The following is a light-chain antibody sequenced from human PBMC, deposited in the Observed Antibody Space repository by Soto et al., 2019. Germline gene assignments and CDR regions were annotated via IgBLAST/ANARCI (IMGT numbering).Light chain of an antibody. CDR3: QHYNNWPPWT. J-gene: IGKJ1*01. V-gene: IGKV3-15*01. Sequence: IVMTQSPATLSVSPGERATLSCRASQSVSSNLAWYQQKPGQAPRLLIYGASTRATGIPARFSGSGSGTEFTLTISSLQSEDFAVYYCQHYNNWPPWTFGQGTK. CDR2: GAS. CDR1: QSVSSN.